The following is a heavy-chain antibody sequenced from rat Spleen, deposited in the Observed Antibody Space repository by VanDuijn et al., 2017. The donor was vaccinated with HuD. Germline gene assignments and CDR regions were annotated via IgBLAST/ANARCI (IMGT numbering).Heavy chain of an antibody. D-gene: IGHD4-1*01. V-gene: IGHV5-17*01. CDR2: IIYDGSST. J-gene: IGHJ1*01. CDR1: GFTFSDYA. CDR3: EGHGRDKGVRAQGYWYFDF. Sequence: EVKLVESGGDSVQPGRSLKLSCAASGFTFSDYAMAWVRQAPKKGLEWVATIIYDGSSTYYRDSVKGRFTISRDNAKSTLSLQRDRLRSEDTATYYWEGHGRDKGVRAQGYWYFDFWGPGTMVTVSS.